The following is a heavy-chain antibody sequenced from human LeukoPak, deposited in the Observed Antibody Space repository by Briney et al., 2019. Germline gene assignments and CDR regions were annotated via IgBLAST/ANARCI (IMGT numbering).Heavy chain of an antibody. J-gene: IGHJ5*02. CDR3: ARDLIAARPGWLDP. V-gene: IGHV1-18*01. CDR2: ISAYNGNT. CDR1: GYTFTTYC. Sequence: ASVKVSCKASGYTFTTYCISWVRQAPGQGLEWMGWISAYNGNTNYAQNLQGRVALTTDTSASTAYMELRSLRSDDTAVYYCARDLIAARPGWLDPWGQGTLVIVSS. D-gene: IGHD6-6*01.